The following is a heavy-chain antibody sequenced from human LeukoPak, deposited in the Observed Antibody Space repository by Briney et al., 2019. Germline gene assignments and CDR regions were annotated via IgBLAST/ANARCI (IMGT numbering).Heavy chain of an antibody. CDR1: GGSISSYF. CDR3: ARDSGGYNLYFDL. CDR2: IYTIGST. J-gene: IGHJ2*01. D-gene: IGHD5-24*01. Sequence: SETLSLTCTVSGGSISSYFWSWIRQPAGKRLEWIGRIYTIGSTNYNPSLKSRVIMSVDTSKNQFSLKLSSVTAADTAVYYCARDSGGYNLYFDLWGRGTLATVSS. V-gene: IGHV4-4*07.